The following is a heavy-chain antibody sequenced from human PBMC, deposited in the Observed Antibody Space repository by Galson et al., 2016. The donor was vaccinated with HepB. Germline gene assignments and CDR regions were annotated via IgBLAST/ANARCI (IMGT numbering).Heavy chain of an antibody. CDR3: VRDHSVVPTTAYNWFDP. V-gene: IGHV3-74*01. CDR1: GFAFSSHW. J-gene: IGHJ5*02. D-gene: IGHD4-23*01. Sequence: SLRLSCAASGFAFSSHWMHWVRQDLGKGLGWVSRINSDGTISNYADSVKGRSTISRDNAKNTLYLQMNSLRAEDTAVYFCVRDHSVVPTTAYNWFDPWGRGTLVTVSS. CDR2: INSDGTIS.